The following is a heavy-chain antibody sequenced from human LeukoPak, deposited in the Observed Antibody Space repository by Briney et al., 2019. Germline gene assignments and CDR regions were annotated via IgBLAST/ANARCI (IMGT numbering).Heavy chain of an antibody. Sequence: GGSLRLSCAASGFTFSTYAMNWVRQAPGKGLEWVSIISGNGGNTFYADAVKGRFTISRDNSKNTLYLQMNSLRAEDTAVYYCAKYGAVAGTPFDYWGQGTLVTVSS. D-gene: IGHD6-19*01. CDR3: AKYGAVAGTPFDY. CDR2: ISGNGGNT. J-gene: IGHJ4*02. V-gene: IGHV3-23*01. CDR1: GFTFSTYA.